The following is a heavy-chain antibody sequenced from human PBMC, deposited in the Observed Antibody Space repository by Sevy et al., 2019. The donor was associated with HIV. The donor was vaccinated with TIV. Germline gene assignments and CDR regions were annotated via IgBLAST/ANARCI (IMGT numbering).Heavy chain of an antibody. CDR1: GFTFKNFA. Sequence: GGSLRLSCAASGFTFKNFAMSWVRQAPGKGLDWVSGVSGSGGTTFYADSVKGRFTISRDNSKNTLYLQMNSLGADDTALYYCAKGVYSSSWYGGGDYWGQGTLVTVSS. D-gene: IGHD6-13*01. CDR2: VSGSGGTT. V-gene: IGHV3-23*01. CDR3: AKGVYSSSWYGGGDY. J-gene: IGHJ4*02.